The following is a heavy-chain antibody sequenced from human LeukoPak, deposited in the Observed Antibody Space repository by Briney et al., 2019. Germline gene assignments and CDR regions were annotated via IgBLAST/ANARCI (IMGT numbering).Heavy chain of an antibody. V-gene: IGHV1-18*04. CDR3: ARDGISSGWYPDAFDI. J-gene: IGHJ3*02. Sequence: ASVKVSCKASGYTFTSYGISWVRQAPGQGLEWMGWISAYNGNTNYAQKLQGRVTMTTDTSTSTAYMELRSQRSDDTAVYYCARDGISSGWYPDAFDIWGQGTMVTVSS. D-gene: IGHD6-19*01. CDR1: GYTFTSYG. CDR2: ISAYNGNT.